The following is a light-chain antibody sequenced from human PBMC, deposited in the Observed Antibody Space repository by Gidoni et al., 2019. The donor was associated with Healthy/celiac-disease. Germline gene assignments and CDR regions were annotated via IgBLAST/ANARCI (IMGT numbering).Light chain of an antibody. V-gene: IGLV2-23*01. CDR1: RGDVGSYNL. CDR2: EGS. Sequence: QSALTQPASVSGSPGQSITISCTGTRGDVGSYNLVSWYQQHPGKAPKLMIYEGSKRPSGVSNRFSGSKSGNTASLTISGLQAEDEADYYCCSYAGSSTWVFGGGTKLTVL. CDR3: CSYAGSSTWV. J-gene: IGLJ3*02.